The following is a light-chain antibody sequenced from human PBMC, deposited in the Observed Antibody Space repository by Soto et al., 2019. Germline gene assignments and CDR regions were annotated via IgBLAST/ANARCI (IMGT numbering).Light chain of an antibody. CDR1: QSVSSW. Sequence: DIHMTQSPSSVSASIGDRVTITCRASQSVSSWVAWYHLKPGKAPKLLIYKASTLETGVPSRFSGSGSRTEFTLTISSLQPDDFATYYCQHYASFSGTFGQGTKVDIK. J-gene: IGKJ1*01. V-gene: IGKV1-5*03. CDR3: QHYASFSGT. CDR2: KAS.